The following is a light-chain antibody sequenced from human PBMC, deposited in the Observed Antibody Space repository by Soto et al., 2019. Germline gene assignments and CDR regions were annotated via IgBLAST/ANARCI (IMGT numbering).Light chain of an antibody. J-gene: IGLJ2*01. CDR2: GNS. CDR3: QSYDSSLSVLHVV. V-gene: IGLV1-40*01. CDR1: SSNIGAGYD. Sequence: QSVLTQPPSVSGAPGQRVTISCTGSSSNIGAGYDVHWYQQLPGTAPKLLIYGNSNRPSGVPDRFSGSKSGTSASLAITGLQAEDEADYYGQSYDSSLSVLHVVFGGGTQLTVL.